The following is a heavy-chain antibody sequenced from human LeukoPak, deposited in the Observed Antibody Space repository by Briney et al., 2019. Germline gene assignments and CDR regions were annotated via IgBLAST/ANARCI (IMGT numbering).Heavy chain of an antibody. CDR2: ISASGGTI. CDR3: ARVGTTSNSYYYYGMDV. CDR1: GFMFSNYV. Sequence: GGSLRLSCAAGGFMFSNYVMYWVRQAPGQGLEWVSVISASGGTIDYADSVKGRFTISRDNAKNTLYLQMNSLRAEDTAVYYCARVGTTSNSYYYYGMDVWGQGTTVTVSS. V-gene: IGHV3-23*01. J-gene: IGHJ6*02. D-gene: IGHD2/OR15-2a*01.